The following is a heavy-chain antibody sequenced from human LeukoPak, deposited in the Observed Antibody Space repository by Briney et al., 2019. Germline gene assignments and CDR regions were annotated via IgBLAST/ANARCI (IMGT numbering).Heavy chain of an antibody. CDR3: ARPLFRVGATTGFDY. CDR1: GFTVSSNY. Sequence: GSLRLSCAASGFTVSSNYMSWVRQAPGKGLEWVSVIYSGGSTYYADSVKGRFTISRHNSKNTLYLQMNSLRAEDTAVYYCARPLFRVGATTGFDYWGQGTLVTVSS. CDR2: IYSGGST. J-gene: IGHJ4*02. V-gene: IGHV3-53*04. D-gene: IGHD1-26*01.